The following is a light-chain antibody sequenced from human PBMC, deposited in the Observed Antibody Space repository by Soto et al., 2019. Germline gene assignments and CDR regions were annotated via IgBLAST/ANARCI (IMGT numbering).Light chain of an antibody. V-gene: IGLV2-11*01. Sequence: QSVLTQPRSVSGSPGQSVTISCTGTSSDVGYYNYVSWYQQHPGKAPKLMIYDVTKRPSGVPDRFSGSKSGNTASLTISGLKDEDEDDYYCCSYAGSYTCGVGTGTKVNVL. CDR3: CSYAGSYTCG. CDR1: SSDVGYYNY. J-gene: IGLJ1*01. CDR2: DVT.